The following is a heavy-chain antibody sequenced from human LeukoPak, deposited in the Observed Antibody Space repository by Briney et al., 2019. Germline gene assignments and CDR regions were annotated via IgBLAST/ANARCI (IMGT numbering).Heavy chain of an antibody. CDR3: ATDVPKHYYDSSGLEGY. Sequence: SVKVSCKASGGTFSRYAISWVRQAPGQGLEWMGRIIPILGIANYAQKFQGRVTITADKSTSTAYMELSSLRFEDTAVYYCATDVPKHYYDSSGLEGYWGQGTLVTVSS. D-gene: IGHD3-22*01. CDR2: IIPILGIA. V-gene: IGHV1-69*04. CDR1: GGTFSRYA. J-gene: IGHJ4*02.